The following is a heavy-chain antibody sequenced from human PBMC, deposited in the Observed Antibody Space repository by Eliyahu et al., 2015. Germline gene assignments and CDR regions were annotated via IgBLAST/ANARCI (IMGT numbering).Heavy chain of an antibody. CDR3: ARRTGTIFGVELGFDP. V-gene: IGHV2-26*01. CDR1: GFSLSNPRMG. CDR2: LFSNDDK. D-gene: IGHD3-3*01. Sequence: QVTLKESGPVLVKPTETLTLTCTVSGFSLSNPRMGVSWXRQPPGKALEWLAHLFSNDDKNYSTSLKXRLTISKDTSKSQVILTMTNMDPVDTATYYCARRTGTIFGVELGFDPWGQGTLVTVSS. J-gene: IGHJ5*02.